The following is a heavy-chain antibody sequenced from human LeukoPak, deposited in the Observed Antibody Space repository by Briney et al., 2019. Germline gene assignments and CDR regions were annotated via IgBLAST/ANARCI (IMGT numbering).Heavy chain of an antibody. V-gene: IGHV4-59*08. D-gene: IGHD4-17*01. CDR1: VGSFSGYY. J-gene: IGHJ4*02. Sequence: KLSETLSLTCAVYVGSFSGYYWSWIRQPPGKGLEWIGYIYYSGSTNYNPSLNSRVTISVDTSKNQFSLKLSSVTAADTAVYYCARHPLGVYGDPPFGWNWGQGTLVTVSS. CDR2: IYYSGST. CDR3: ARHPLGVYGDPPFGWN.